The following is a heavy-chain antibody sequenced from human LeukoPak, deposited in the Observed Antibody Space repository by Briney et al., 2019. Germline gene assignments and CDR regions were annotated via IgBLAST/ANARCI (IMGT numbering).Heavy chain of an antibody. CDR3: AREVPYYYDSSGYSHAFDI. J-gene: IGHJ3*02. V-gene: IGHV4-61*08. Sequence: SQTLSLTCAVSGGSISSGGYSWSWIRQPPGKGLEWIGYIYYSGSTNYNPSLKSRVTISVDTSKNQFSLKLSSVTAADTAVYYCAREVPYYYDSSGYSHAFDIWGQGTMVTVSS. CDR2: IYYSGST. D-gene: IGHD3-22*01. CDR1: GGSISSGGYS.